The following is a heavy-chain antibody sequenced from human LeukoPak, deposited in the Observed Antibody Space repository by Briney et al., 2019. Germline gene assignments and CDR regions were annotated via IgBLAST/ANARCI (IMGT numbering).Heavy chain of an antibody. CDR1: GFNFGGYS. D-gene: IGHD2-21*01. J-gene: IGHJ4*02. Sequence: GGSLRLSCVASGFNFGGYSMGWVRQAPGKGLEWLTYMNEYGGDIFYVGSVKGRFTISRDNAKSSLYLQMNRLRVEDTAVYYCARPRGCGTSKCNNFDYWGQGTLVTVSS. CDR3: ARPRGCGTSKCNNFDY. V-gene: IGHV3-7*01. CDR2: MNEYGGDI.